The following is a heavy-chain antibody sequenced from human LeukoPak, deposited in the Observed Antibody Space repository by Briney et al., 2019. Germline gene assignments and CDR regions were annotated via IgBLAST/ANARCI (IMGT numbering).Heavy chain of an antibody. CDR3: ARPHYGDDSDWGGAFDI. CDR2: IYPGDSDT. CDR1: GYSFTGYW. J-gene: IGHJ3*02. Sequence: GESLKISCKGSGYSFTGYWIGGVRQMPGKGLGGMGIIYPGDSDTRYSPSFQGQVTISADKSISTAYLQWSSLKASDTAMYYCARPHYGDDSDWGGAFDIWGQGTMVTVSS. V-gene: IGHV5-51*01. D-gene: IGHD4-23*01.